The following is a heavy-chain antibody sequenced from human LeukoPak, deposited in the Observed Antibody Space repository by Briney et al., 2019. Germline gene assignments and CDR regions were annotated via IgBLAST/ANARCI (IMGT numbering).Heavy chain of an antibody. CDR3: AKDLDSTGKFGDNWHDP. D-gene: IGHD3-10*01. J-gene: IGHJ5*02. CDR2: IRADGGNT. V-gene: IGHV3-23*01. Sequence: PGGSLRLSCVASGFTFSRFAMSWVRQAAGSGLEWVSAIRADGGNTHYADSVKGRFTISRDNSKNILSLQMNNLRVEDTAVYYCAKDLDSTGKFGDNWHDPWGQGTLVTVSS. CDR1: GFTFSRFA.